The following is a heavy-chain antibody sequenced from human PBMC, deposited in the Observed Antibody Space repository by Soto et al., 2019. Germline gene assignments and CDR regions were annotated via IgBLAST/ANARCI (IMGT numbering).Heavy chain of an antibody. D-gene: IGHD3-10*01. Sequence: QVQLVESGGGVVQPGRSLRLSCAASGFTFDNYGMHWVRQAPGKGLEWVVVISFDGRNTYYADSVKGRFTISRDNSKNTLYLQMASLRDEDTAVYYCAKQFGSGSYYNVGSGGYFDYWGQGTLVTVSS. CDR3: AKQFGSGSYYNVGSGGYFDY. V-gene: IGHV3-30*18. J-gene: IGHJ4*02. CDR1: GFTFDNYG. CDR2: ISFDGRNT.